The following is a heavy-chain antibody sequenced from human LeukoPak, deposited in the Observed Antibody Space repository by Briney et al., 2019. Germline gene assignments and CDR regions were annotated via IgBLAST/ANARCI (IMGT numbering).Heavy chain of an antibody. CDR2: IYTSGST. CDR1: GGSISTDY. J-gene: IGHJ4*02. V-gene: IGHV4-4*07. CDR3: ASDFGY. Sequence: SETLSLTCTVSGGSISTDYWTWIRQPAGKGLEWIGLIYTSGSTNYNPSLKSRFTMSLDTSKNQFSLKLTSVTAADTAVYYCASDFGYWGQGTLVTVSS. D-gene: IGHD3-10*01.